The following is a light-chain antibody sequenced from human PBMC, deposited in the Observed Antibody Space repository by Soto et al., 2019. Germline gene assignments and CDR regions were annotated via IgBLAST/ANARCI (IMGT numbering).Light chain of an antibody. Sequence: DILLTQSPSSLSVSLGDEAPITCLTRQTIMTHLTCYQQKPGNSPRLLIYVASSMQRGGPARFRGSGSGTDFTLTISSMQPEDFATYCCQQGNNYPLTFGRGTKVE. CDR1: QTIMTH. CDR2: VAS. V-gene: IGKV1-39*01. J-gene: IGKJ4*02. CDR3: QQGNNYPLT.